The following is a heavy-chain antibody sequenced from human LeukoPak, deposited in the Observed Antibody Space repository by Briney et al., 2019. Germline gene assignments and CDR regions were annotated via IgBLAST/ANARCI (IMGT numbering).Heavy chain of an antibody. D-gene: IGHD3-16*01. CDR3: AKASGRSAYGLDY. CDR1: GFTFSDYG. CDR2: IRNDGSKK. V-gene: IGHV3-30*02. Sequence: PGGSLRLSCVAAGFTFSDYGMHWVRQALGKGLEWVAFIRNDGSKKYYVDSVKGRFTISRDDSKNTVYLQMYSLRPDDTAVYYCAKASGRSAYGLDYWGQGTLVTVFS. J-gene: IGHJ4*02.